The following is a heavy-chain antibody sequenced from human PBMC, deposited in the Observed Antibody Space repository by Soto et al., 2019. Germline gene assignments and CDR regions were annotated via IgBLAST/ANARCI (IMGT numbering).Heavy chain of an antibody. V-gene: IGHV1-46*01. J-gene: IGHJ6*02. Sequence: ASVKVSCKASGYTFTSYYMHWVRQAPGQGLEWMGIINPSGGSTSYAQKFQGRVTMTRDTSTSTASMELTRLTSDDTAIYYCARGDSTDCSNGVCSFFYNHDMDVWGQGTTVTVSS. D-gene: IGHD2-8*01. CDR1: GYTFTSYY. CDR2: INPSGGST. CDR3: ARGDSTDCSNGVCSFFYNHDMDV.